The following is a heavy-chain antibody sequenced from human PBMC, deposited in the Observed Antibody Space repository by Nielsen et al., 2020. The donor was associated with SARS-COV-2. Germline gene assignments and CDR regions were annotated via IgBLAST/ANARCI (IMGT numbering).Heavy chain of an antibody. J-gene: IGHJ4*02. Sequence: SVKVSCKASGYTFTGYYMHWVRQAPGQGLEWMGRINPNSGGTNYAQKFQGRVTMTRDTSISTAYMELSRLRSDDTAVYYCARTGIAVAGIDFDYWGQGTLVTVSS. D-gene: IGHD6-19*01. CDR3: ARTGIAVAGIDFDY. CDR1: GYTFTGYY. V-gene: IGHV1-2*06. CDR2: INPNSGGT.